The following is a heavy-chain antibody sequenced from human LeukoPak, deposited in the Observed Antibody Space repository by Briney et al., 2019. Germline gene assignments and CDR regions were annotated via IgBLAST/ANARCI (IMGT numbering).Heavy chain of an antibody. CDR3: ATRPPIVPAPYYSDY. D-gene: IGHD2-2*01. CDR1: GFTLRSYT. Sequence: GGSLRLSCAASGFTLRSYTMSWVRQAPGKGLEWVSTISGVGVTTYYADSVKGRFTISRGNSQNTLYLQMTSLRVEDTAVYYCATRPPIVPAPYYSDYWGQGALVTVSS. V-gene: IGHV3-23*01. J-gene: IGHJ4*02. CDR2: ISGVGVTT.